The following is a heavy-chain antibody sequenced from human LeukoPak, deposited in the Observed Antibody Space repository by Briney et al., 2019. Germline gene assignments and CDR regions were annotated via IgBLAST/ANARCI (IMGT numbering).Heavy chain of an antibody. CDR1: GYTFTSYG. D-gene: IGHD4-17*01. Sequence: ASVKVSCKASGYTFTSYGISWVRQAPGQGLEWMGRISAYNGNTNYAQKLQGRVTMTTDTSTSTAYMELRSLRSDDTAVYYCARDRRPDYGDYVSYFDYWGQGTLVTVSS. CDR2: ISAYNGNT. V-gene: IGHV1-18*01. J-gene: IGHJ4*02. CDR3: ARDRRPDYGDYVSYFDY.